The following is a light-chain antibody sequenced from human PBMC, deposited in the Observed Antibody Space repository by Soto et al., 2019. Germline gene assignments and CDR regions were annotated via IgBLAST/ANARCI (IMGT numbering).Light chain of an antibody. V-gene: IGLV3-21*04. CDR3: HVWDSRRDHVV. J-gene: IGLJ3*02. Sequence: SYELIQPPSVSVAPGKTASITCGGSNIGGKTVHWFQQKPGQAPVVVLYYGTHRPSGIPERFSGSNSGNTATLTITRVDAGDEADYYCHVWDSRRDHVVFGGGTKVTVL. CDR1: NIGGKT. CDR2: YGT.